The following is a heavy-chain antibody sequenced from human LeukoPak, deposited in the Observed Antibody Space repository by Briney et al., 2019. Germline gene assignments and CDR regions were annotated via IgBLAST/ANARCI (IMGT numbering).Heavy chain of an antibody. V-gene: IGHV3-21*01. D-gene: IGHD6-13*01. CDR2: ISSSSSYI. J-gene: IGHJ4*02. CDR3: ARAQIAAAASH. CDR1: GFTFSSYS. Sequence: GGSLRLSCAASGFTFSSYSMNWVRQAPGKGLEWVSSISSSSSYIYYADSVKGRFTISRDNAKNSLYLQMNSLRAEDTAVYYCARAQIAAAASHWGQGTLVTVSS.